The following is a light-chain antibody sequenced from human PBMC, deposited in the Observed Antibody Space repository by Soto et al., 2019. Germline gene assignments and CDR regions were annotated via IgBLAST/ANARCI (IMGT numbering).Light chain of an antibody. CDR2: WAS. V-gene: IGKV4-1*01. J-gene: IGKJ1*01. CDR3: QQFYTTPWT. CDR1: QSVLYSSNNKNY. Sequence: DIVMTQSPDSLAVSLGERATINCKSSQSVLYSSNNKNYLAWFLQKPGQPPKLLIYWASTRESGVPDRFSGSGSGTDFTLTISSLQAEDVAVYYCQQFYTTPWTFGQGTKVETK.